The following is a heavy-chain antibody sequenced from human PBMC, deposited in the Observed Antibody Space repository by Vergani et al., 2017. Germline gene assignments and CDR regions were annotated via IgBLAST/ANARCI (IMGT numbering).Heavy chain of an antibody. J-gene: IGHJ6*03. D-gene: IGHD4-17*01. CDR2: IYPGDSDT. V-gene: IGHV5-51*01. CDR3: ARSASCDYGPSYYYYYMDV. Sequence: EVQLVQSGAEVTKPGESLKISCKGSGYSFTSYWIGWVRQMPGKGLEWMGIIYPGDSDTRYSPSFQGQVTISADKYTSTAYMQWSSLKASDTAMYYCARSASCDYGPSYYYYYMDVWGKGTTVTVSS. CDR1: GYSFTSYW.